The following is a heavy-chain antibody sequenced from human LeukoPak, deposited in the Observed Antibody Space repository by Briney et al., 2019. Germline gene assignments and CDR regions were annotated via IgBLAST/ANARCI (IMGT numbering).Heavy chain of an antibody. CDR2: IKQDGSEK. CDR3: ARAPGEGWFDP. CDR1: GFTFSSYW. J-gene: IGHJ5*02. Sequence: PTGGSLRLSCAASGFTFSSYWMSWVRHAPGKGLEWVASIKQDGSEKYYVDSVKGRFTISRDNAKNSLYLQMNSLRAEDTALYYCARAPGEGWFDPWGQGTLVTVSS. D-gene: IGHD4-17*01. V-gene: IGHV3-7*01.